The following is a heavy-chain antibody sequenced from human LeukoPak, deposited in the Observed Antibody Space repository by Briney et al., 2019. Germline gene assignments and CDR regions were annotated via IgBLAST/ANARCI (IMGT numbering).Heavy chain of an antibody. CDR2: IKSNADGGTP. J-gene: IGHJ4*02. Sequence: PGGSLRLSCAASGFTFSSYRMIWVRQAPGKGLEWVGRIKSNADGGTPDYAAPARGRFTISRDDSKNTLYLQMNSLKTEDTAVYYCTTFYHEYSPYWGRGTLVTVSS. CDR3: TTFYHEYSPY. D-gene: IGHD2/OR15-2a*01. CDR1: GFTFSSYR. V-gene: IGHV3-15*01.